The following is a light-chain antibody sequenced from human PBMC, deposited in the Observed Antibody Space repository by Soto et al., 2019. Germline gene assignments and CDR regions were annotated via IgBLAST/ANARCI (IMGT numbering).Light chain of an antibody. CDR1: QDINSW. CDR3: QQYNISPLT. V-gene: IGKV1D-16*01. Sequence: DVQMTQSPSSLSASVGDRVTITCRASQDINSWLAWYQQKPGKAPKSLIYVASSLQTGVPLRFSGSGSGTVFTLTISSLQPEDSATYYCQQYNISPLTFGGGTKVEIK. CDR2: VAS. J-gene: IGKJ4*01.